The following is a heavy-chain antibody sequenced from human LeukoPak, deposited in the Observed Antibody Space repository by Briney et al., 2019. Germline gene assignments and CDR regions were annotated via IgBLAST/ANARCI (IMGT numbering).Heavy chain of an antibody. CDR3: ARDAALSRAARSCFDP. CDR2: ISAYNGNT. V-gene: IGHV1-18*01. J-gene: IGHJ5*02. Sequence: ASVKVSCTAYGYTFTSYGISWVRQAPGQGLEWMGWISAYNGNTNYAQKLQGRVTITTDKSTSTAYTELRSLRSDDTAVYYCARDAALSRAARSCFDPWGQGTLVTVSS. D-gene: IGHD6-6*01. CDR1: GYTFTSYG.